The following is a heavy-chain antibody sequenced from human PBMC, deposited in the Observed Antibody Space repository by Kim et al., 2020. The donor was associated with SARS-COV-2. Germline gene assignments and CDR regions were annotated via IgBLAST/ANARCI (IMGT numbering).Heavy chain of an antibody. CDR2: ISGDGTAI. CDR1: GFTFANYA. V-gene: IGHV3-43*02. CDR3: AKESGNFGEPGGYLHS. Sequence: GGSLRLSCATSGFTFANYAIHWVRQSPGKGLEWLSLISGDGTAIRYAASVRGRFTVSKDNSKNTLYLQMITLTTEDTAFYFCAKESGNFGEPGGYLHSWGQGALVT. D-gene: IGHD3-10*01. J-gene: IGHJ4*02.